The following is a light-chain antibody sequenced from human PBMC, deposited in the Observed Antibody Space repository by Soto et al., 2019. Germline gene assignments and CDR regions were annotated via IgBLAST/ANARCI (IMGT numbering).Light chain of an antibody. CDR3: CSFAGSYTFCV. V-gene: IGLV2-11*01. J-gene: IGLJ3*02. Sequence: QSALTQPRSVSGSPGQSVTISCTGTSSDVGDYNYVSWYQQYPGKAPKLVIYDVSKRPSGVPDRFSGSKSGNTASLTISGLQAEDEADYYCCSFAGSYTFCVFGGG. CDR1: SSDVGDYNY. CDR2: DVS.